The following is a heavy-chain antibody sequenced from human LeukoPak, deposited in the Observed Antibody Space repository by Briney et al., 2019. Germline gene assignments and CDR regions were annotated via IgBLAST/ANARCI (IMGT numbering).Heavy chain of an antibody. CDR3: ARLGGNYGDYLGKSNYYYGMDV. J-gene: IGHJ6*02. V-gene: IGHV4-61*01. Sequence: KSSETLSLTCTVSGGSVSSGSYYWSWIRQPPGKGLEWIGYIYYSGSTNYNPSLKSRVTISVDTSKNQFSLKLSSVTAADTAVYYCARLGGNYGDYLGKSNYYYGMDVWGQGTTVTVSS. D-gene: IGHD4-17*01. CDR1: GGSVSSGSYY. CDR2: IYYSGST.